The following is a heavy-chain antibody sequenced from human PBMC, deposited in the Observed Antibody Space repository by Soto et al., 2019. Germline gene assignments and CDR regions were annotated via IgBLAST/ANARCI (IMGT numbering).Heavy chain of an antibody. V-gene: IGHV1-46*01. D-gene: IGHD3-9*01. CDR1: GYTFTSYY. CDR2: INPSGGST. J-gene: IGHJ6*03. Sequence: ASVKVSCKASGYTFTSYYMHWVRQAPGQGLEWMGIINPSGGSTSYEQKFQGRVTMTTDTSTSTAYMELRSLRSEDTAVYYCARSGASILTGYPIRGYYYYMDVWGKGTTVTVSS. CDR3: ARSGASILTGYPIRGYYYYMDV.